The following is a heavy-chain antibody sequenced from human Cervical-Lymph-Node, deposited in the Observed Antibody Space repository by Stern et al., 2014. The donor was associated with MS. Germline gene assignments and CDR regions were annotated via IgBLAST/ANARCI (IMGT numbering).Heavy chain of an antibody. D-gene: IGHD6-13*01. CDR1: GFSVRSNY. Sequence: VQLVESGGGLIQPGGSLRLSCAASGFSVRSNYMSWVRQAPGQGLEWVSVIFSGGSTYYCDSVKGRFTISRDNSKNTVYLEMNSLRVEDTAVYYCARDVRSSWYRWFDPWGQGTLVTVSS. CDR3: ARDVRSSWYRWFDP. J-gene: IGHJ5*02. CDR2: IFSGGST. V-gene: IGHV3-53*01.